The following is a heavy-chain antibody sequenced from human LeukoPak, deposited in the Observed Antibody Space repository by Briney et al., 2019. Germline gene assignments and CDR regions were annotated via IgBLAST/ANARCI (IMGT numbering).Heavy chain of an antibody. CDR3: AKVGAYYDILTGYRLADYYYMDV. V-gene: IGHV3-21*04. CDR1: GFTFSSYS. CDR2: ISTSSSYI. Sequence: GGSLRLSCTASGFTFSSYSMNWVRQAPGKGLEWVSSISTSSSYIYYADSVKGRFTISRDNSKNTLYLQMNSLRAGDTAVYYCAKVGAYYDILTGYRLADYYYMDVWGKGTTVTVSS. J-gene: IGHJ6*03. D-gene: IGHD3-9*01.